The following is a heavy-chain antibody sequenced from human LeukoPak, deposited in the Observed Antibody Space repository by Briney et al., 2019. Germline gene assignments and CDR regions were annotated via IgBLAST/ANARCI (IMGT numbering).Heavy chain of an antibody. D-gene: IGHD2-2*02. CDR1: GGSISSGSYY. J-gene: IGHJ4*02. CDR3: ATSSYYCSSTSCYSLDY. V-gene: IGHV4-61*02. Sequence: SETLSLTCTVSGGSISSGSYYWSWIRQPAGKGLEWIGRIYTSGSTNYNPSLKSRVTISVDTSKNQFSLKLSSVTAADTAVYYCATSSYYCSSTSCYSLDYWGQGTLVTVSS. CDR2: IYTSGST.